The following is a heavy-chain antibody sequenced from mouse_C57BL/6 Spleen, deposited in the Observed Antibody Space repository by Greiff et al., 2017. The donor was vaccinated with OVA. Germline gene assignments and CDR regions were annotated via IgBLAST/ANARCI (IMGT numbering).Heavy chain of an antibody. CDR3: ARGEGITTVVAKAY. D-gene: IGHD1-1*01. CDR1: GYTFTSYW. J-gene: IGHJ3*01. V-gene: IGHV1-50*01. CDR2: IDPSDSYT. Sequence: VQLQQPGAELVKPGASVKLSCKASGYTFTSYWMQWVKQRPGQGLEWIGEIDPSDSYTNYNQKFKGKATLTVDTSSSTAYMQLSSLTSEDSAVYYCARGEGITTVVAKAYWGQGTLVTVSA.